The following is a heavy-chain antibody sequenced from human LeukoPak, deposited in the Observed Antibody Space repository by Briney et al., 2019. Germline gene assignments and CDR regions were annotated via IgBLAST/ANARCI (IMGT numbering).Heavy chain of an antibody. Sequence: GGSLRLSCAAPGFSFSTYAMSWARQAPGKGLEGVGVISDDGSNQYYADSVKSRFTISRDNSKNTLYLQMDSLRAEDTAVYYCAKGDFWNGLGEYFLYWGQGILVTVSS. V-gene: IGHV3-33*05. CDR3: AKGDFWNGLGEYFLY. J-gene: IGHJ4*02. CDR2: ISDDGSNQ. D-gene: IGHD3-3*01. CDR1: GFSFSTYA.